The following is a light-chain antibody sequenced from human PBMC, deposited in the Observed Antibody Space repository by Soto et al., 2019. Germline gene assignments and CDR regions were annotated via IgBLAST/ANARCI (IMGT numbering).Light chain of an antibody. V-gene: IGLV1-44*01. CDR1: SSNIGSYT. CDR3: PAWDDSPTGYV. J-gene: IGLJ1*01. CDR2: SNN. Sequence: QAVVTQPPSASGTPRQRVTISCSGSSSNIGSYTVNWYQHFPGTAPKLLIYSNNQRPSGVPDRFSGSKSGTSASLAISGLQSEVEADYYCPAWDDSPTGYVFGPGTKLTAL.